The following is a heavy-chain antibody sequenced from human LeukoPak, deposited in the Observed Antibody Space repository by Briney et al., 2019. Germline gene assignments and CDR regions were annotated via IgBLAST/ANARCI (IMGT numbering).Heavy chain of an antibody. J-gene: IGHJ5*02. CDR2: IYHSGST. CDR3: ARVITMVRERWFDP. Sequence: SETLSLTCVVSGGSISRSYWWTWVRQPPGKGLEWIGEIYHSGSTNYNPSLNSRVTISVDKSKNQLSLELSSMTAADTAVYYCARVITMVRERWFDPWGQGILVTVSS. D-gene: IGHD3-10*01. V-gene: IGHV4-4*02. CDR1: GGSISRSYW.